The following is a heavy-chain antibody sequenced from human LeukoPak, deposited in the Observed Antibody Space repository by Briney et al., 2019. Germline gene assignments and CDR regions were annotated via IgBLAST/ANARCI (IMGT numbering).Heavy chain of an antibody. J-gene: IGHJ5*02. D-gene: IGHD4-17*01. CDR2: ISGSGGGT. Sequence: PGGSLRLSCAASGFTFSSYAMSWVRQAPGKGLEWVSGISGSGGGTYYADSVKGRFTISRDNSKNTLYLQMNSLRAEDTAVYYCAIPAPYDYGDFLNWFDPWGQGTLVTVSS. CDR3: AIPAPYDYGDFLNWFDP. V-gene: IGHV3-23*01. CDR1: GFTFSSYA.